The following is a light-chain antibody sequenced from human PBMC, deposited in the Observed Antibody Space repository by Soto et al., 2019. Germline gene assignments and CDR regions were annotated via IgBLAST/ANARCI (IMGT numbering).Light chain of an antibody. CDR1: SSDAGGYDY. J-gene: IGLJ2*01. Sequence: QSALTQPASVAGSPGQSITISCTGTSSDAGGYDYVSWYQQHPGKAPKLMIYEVSTRPSGVSNRFSGSKSGNTASLTISGLQAEDEADYYCSSYTVSSTSHVVFGGGTKVTVL. CDR2: EVS. V-gene: IGLV2-14*01. CDR3: SSYTVSSTSHVV.